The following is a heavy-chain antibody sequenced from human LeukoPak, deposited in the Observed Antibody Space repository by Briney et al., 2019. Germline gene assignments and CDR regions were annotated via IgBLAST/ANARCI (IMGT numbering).Heavy chain of an antibody. J-gene: IGHJ4*02. D-gene: IGHD3-10*01. CDR3: AREGYYGSGNY. Sequence: GSLRLSCAASGFTFSSYSMNWVRQPPGKGLEWIGSIYYSGSTYYNPSLKSRVTISVDTSKNQFSLKLSSVTAADTAVYYCAREGYYGSGNYWGQGTLVTVSS. CDR1: GFTFSSYS. V-gene: IGHV4-39*07. CDR2: IYYSGST.